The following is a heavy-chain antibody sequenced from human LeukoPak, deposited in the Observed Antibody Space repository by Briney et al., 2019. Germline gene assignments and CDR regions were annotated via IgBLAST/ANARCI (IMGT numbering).Heavy chain of an antibody. Sequence: GGSLRLSCVASGFTFSSYGMNWVRQAPGKGLEWVSSVSVSSTYIYYADSVKGRFTISRDNAKNSLYLQMNSLRAEDTAVYYCAEDSNSYYFDYWGRGTLATVSS. CDR3: AEDSNSYYFDY. V-gene: IGHV3-21*01. CDR2: VSVSSTYI. CDR1: GFTFSSYG. J-gene: IGHJ4*02. D-gene: IGHD4-11*01.